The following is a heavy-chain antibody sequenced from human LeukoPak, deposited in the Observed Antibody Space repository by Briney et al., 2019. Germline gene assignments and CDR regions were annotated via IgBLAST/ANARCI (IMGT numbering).Heavy chain of an antibody. CDR3: ARGPPGPSATHFDY. CDR1: GGSFSGYY. J-gene: IGHJ4*02. D-gene: IGHD3-10*01. V-gene: IGHV4-34*01. Sequence: PSETLSLTCVVYGGSFSGYYWSWIRQPPGKGLEWIGEVNHSGGTNYNPSLKSRVTISVDTSKNQFSLKLSSVTAADTAVYYCARGPPGPSATHFDYWGQGTLVTVSS. CDR2: VNHSGGT.